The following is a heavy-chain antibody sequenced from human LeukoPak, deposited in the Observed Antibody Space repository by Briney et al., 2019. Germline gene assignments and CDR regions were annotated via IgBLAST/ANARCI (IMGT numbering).Heavy chain of an antibody. V-gene: IGHV3-66*02. J-gene: IGHJ4*02. Sequence: GGSLRLSCAASGFTVSSNYMSWVRQAPGKGLEWVPVIYSGGSTYYADSVKGRFTISRDNSKNTLYPQMNSLRAEDTAVYYCARIEMATSHFDYWGQGTLVTVSS. CDR3: ARIEMATSHFDY. CDR1: GFTVSSNY. CDR2: IYSGGST. D-gene: IGHD5-24*01.